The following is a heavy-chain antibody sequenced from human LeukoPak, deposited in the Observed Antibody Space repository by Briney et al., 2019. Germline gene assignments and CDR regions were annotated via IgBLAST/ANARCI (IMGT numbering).Heavy chain of an antibody. CDR2: ISYDGSNK. CDR1: GFTFSSYA. V-gene: IGHV3-30-3*01. J-gene: IGHJ4*02. D-gene: IGHD2-15*01. Sequence: RGSLRLSCAASGFTFSSYAMHWVRQAPGKGLEWVAVISYDGSNKYYADSVKGRFTISRDNSKNTLYLQMNSLRAEDTAVYYCARDSRSYCSGGSCYEVRDYWGQGTLVTVSS. CDR3: ARDSRSYCSGGSCYEVRDY.